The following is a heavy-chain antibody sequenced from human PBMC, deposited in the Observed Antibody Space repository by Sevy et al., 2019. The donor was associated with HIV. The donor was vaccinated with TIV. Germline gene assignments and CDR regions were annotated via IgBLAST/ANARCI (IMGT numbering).Heavy chain of an antibody. J-gene: IGHJ4*02. CDR2: MTSSGSYI. V-gene: IGHV3-21*01. CDR3: GGGGWNY. CDR1: GFTFSTST. D-gene: IGHD1-26*01. Sequence: GGSLRLSCAASGFTFSTSTMNWVRQAPGKGLEWVSLMTSSGSYILYADSVKGRFTISRDNAKNSVFLQMNSLRVEDTAVYYWGGGGWNYWGQGTLVTVSS.